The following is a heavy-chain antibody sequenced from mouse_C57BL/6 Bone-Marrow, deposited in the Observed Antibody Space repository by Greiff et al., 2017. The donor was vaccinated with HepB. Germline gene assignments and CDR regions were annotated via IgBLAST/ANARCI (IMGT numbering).Heavy chain of an antibody. CDR2: IYPGNSDT. V-gene: IGHV1-5*01. CDR3: TREWVMIIDY. D-gene: IGHD2-3*01. J-gene: IGHJ2*01. CDR1: GYTFTSYW. Sequence: EVQLQQSGTVLARPGASVKMSCKTSGYTFTSYWMHWVKQRPGQGLEWIGAIYPGNSDTSYNQKFKGKAKLTAVTSASTAYMELSSLTNDDSAVYYCTREWVMIIDYWGQGTTLTVSS.